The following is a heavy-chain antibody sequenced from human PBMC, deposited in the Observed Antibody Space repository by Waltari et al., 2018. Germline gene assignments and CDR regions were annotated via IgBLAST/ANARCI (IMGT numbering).Heavy chain of an antibody. Sequence: EVQLFQPAGGLVQPGGSLRPSCVGACFTFRKNAICWVRQVPGKGLVWVSTIGVDGRSTFYPDSVKGRFTISKDNSMNTLYLQMTRLRAEDTAVYYCANEGGDAFDTWGQGAMVTVSS. CDR1: CFTFRKNA. CDR2: IGVDGRST. D-gene: IGHD1-26*01. V-gene: IGHV3-23*01. CDR3: ANEGGDAFDT. J-gene: IGHJ3*02.